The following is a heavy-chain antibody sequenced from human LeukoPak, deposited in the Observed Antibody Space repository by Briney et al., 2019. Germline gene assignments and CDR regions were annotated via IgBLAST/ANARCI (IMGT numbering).Heavy chain of an antibody. CDR1: GFTFSGNA. J-gene: IGHJ4*02. D-gene: IGHD3-22*01. CDR2: TSYDERNK. Sequence: PGGSLRLSCAASGFTFSGNAMHWVRQAPGKGLEWVAATSYDERNKYYGDSVRGRFTISRDNSKNTLYLQMNSLRVEDAAVYYCARGWDNNDSSGYSAWGQGTLVTVSS. CDR3: ARGWDNNDSSGYSA. V-gene: IGHV3-30*04.